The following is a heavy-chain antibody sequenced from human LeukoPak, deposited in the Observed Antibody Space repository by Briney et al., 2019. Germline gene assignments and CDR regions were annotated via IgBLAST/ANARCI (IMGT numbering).Heavy chain of an antibody. D-gene: IGHD3-3*01. V-gene: IGHV1-2*02. CDR2: INPNSGGT. CDR1: GYTFTGYY. Sequence: ASVKVSCKASGYTFTGYYMHWVRQAPGQGLEWMGWINPNSGGTNYAQKLQGRVTMTTDTSTSTAYMELRSLRSDDTAVYYCAREVELRFLEYWFDPWGQGTLVTVSS. J-gene: IGHJ5*02. CDR3: AREVELRFLEYWFDP.